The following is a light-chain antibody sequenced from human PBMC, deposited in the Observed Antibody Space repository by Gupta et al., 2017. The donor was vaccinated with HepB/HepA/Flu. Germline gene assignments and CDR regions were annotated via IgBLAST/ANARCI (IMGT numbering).Light chain of an antibody. V-gene: IGLV2-14*03. J-gene: IGLJ2*01. CDR1: SSDVGGDKE. Sequence: QSALTQPASVSGSPGPSVTIYRPGTSSDVGGDKEVSWYQQHPGKAPKLMIYDVSNRPSGVSNRFSGSKSGSTASLTISGLQAEDDADYYCSSYTSSSTLFGGGTKLTVL. CDR3: SSYTSSSTL. CDR2: DVS.